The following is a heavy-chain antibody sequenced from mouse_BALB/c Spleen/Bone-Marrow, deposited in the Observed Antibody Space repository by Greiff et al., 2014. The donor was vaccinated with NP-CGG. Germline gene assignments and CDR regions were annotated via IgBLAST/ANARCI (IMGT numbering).Heavy chain of an antibody. Sequence: VQLQQSGPELEKPGASVKISRKASGYSFTGYNMNWVKQSNGKSLEWIGNIDPYSGGTSYNQKFKGKATLTVDKSSSTAYMQLKSLTSEDSAVYYCARSWVNYFDYWGQGTTLTVSS. J-gene: IGHJ2*01. V-gene: IGHV1-39*01. CDR3: ARSWVNYFDY. CDR1: GYSFTGYN. CDR2: IDPYSGGT. D-gene: IGHD2-1*01.